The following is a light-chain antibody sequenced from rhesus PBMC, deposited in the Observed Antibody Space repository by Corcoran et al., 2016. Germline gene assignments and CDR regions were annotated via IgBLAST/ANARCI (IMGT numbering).Light chain of an antibody. CDR1: ESVGSY. Sequence: EIVMTQSPATLSLSPGETATLPCRASESVGSYLAWYQQKPGKAPKLLVHVANFSDPGLPDRFSGSGSRTEVTLTISSLEPEDVGVYHGQQYNDLLRTFGQGPKVDIK. V-gene: IGKV3-40*03. CDR3: QQYNDLLRT. CDR2: VAN. J-gene: IGKJ1*01.